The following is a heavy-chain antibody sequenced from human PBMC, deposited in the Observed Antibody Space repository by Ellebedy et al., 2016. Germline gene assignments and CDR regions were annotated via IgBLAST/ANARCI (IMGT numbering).Heavy chain of an antibody. CDR3: GTFDK. J-gene: IGHJ3*02. CDR1: GFTFSTFG. Sequence: GESLKISCKASGFTFSTFGIHWVRQAPGKGLEWVAVIMSNGIDDYYAGSVKGRFIISRDNSKNMLYLQMNSLRVDDTAVYYCGTFDKWGQGTVVTVSS. CDR2: IMSNGIDD. V-gene: IGHV3-33*08.